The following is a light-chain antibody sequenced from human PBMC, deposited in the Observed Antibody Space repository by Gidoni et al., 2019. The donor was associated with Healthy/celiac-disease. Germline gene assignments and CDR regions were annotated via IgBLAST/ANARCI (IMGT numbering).Light chain of an antibody. CDR2: AAS. Sequence: DIKIPPSPSSLSASVGDRVIITRRASHSISSYLNWYQQKPGQATKLLIYAASSLQSGVPSRFSGSGSGTDFTLTISSLQPEDFATYYCQQSYSTPRLTFXGXTKVEIK. CDR3: QQSYSTPRLT. CDR1: HSISSY. V-gene: IGKV1-39*01. J-gene: IGKJ4*01.